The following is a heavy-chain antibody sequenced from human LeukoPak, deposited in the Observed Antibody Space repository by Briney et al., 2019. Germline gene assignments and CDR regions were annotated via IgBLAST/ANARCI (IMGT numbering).Heavy chain of an antibody. CDR3: TKTETSPPIDY. J-gene: IGHJ4*02. CDR2: IFYTGST. Sequence: PSETLSLTCTVSGGSISTYYWSWIRQPPGKGLEWLGYIFYTGSTNYNPSLKSRVTMSIDTSKNQFSLKLSSVTAADTAIYYCTKTETSPPIDYWGQGALVTVSS. D-gene: IGHD2-2*01. V-gene: IGHV4-59*01. CDR1: GGSISTYY.